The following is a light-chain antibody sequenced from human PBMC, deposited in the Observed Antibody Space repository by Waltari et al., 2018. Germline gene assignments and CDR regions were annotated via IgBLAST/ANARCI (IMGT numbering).Light chain of an antibody. Sequence: DIQMTQSPSSLSASVGDRVTITCRASQGISDYLAWYQQKPGKIPRLLCYATSTLQSGVSSRFSGSGSGTDFTLTITSLQPEDVANYYCQKYNSAPHTFGGGTKVEIK. CDR1: QGISDY. CDR3: QKYNSAPHT. CDR2: ATS. J-gene: IGKJ4*01. V-gene: IGKV1-27*01.